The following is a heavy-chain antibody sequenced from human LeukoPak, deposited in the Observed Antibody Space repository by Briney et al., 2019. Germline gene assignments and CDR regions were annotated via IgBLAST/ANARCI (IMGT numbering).Heavy chain of an antibody. CDR3: AKSSYNRFDY. V-gene: IGHV3-23*01. J-gene: IGHJ4*02. CDR2: ISGSGSGGST. CDR1: GFTFSNSA. D-gene: IGHD5-24*01. Sequence: GGSLRLSCAASGFTFSNSAMSWVRQAPGKGLEWVSSISGSGSGGSTYYADSVKGRFTISRDNSKNTLYLQMNSLRAEDTAVYYCAKSSYNRFDYWGQGTLVTVSS.